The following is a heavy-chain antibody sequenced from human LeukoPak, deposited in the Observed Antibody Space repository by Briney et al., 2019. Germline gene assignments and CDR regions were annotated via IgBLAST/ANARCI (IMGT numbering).Heavy chain of an antibody. Sequence: PSETLSLTCAVYGGSFSGYYWSWIRQPPGKGLEWIGEINHSGSTNYNPSLKSRVTISVDTSKNQFSLKLSSVTAADTAVYYCARGRGAYSYWGQGTLVTASS. V-gene: IGHV4-34*01. CDR1: GGSFSGYY. D-gene: IGHD2-15*01. CDR3: ARGRGAYSY. CDR2: INHSGST. J-gene: IGHJ4*02.